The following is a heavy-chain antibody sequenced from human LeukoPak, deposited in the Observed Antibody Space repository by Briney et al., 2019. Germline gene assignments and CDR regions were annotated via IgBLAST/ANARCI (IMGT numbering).Heavy chain of an antibody. V-gene: IGHV3-23*01. J-gene: IGHJ4*02. Sequence: PGGSLRLSCATSGFTFSSYAMSWVRQAPGKGLEWVAGIHADSGRTYHADSVKGRFTIFRDNSKNTLYLQMNSLRAEDTAVYYCAKDGGLWVSAHWGDSWGRGTLVTVSS. D-gene: IGHD7-27*01. CDR1: GFTFSSYA. CDR2: IHADSGRT. CDR3: AKDGGLWVSAHWGDS.